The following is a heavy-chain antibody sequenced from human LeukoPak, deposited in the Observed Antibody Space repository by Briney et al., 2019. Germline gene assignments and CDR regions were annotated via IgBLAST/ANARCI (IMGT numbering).Heavy chain of an antibody. Sequence: PGGSLRLSCAASGFTFSSYAMSWVRQAPGKGLEWVSAISGSGGSTYYADSVKGRFTISRDNSKNTLYLQMNSLRTEDTAVYYCAKFSIYYDSSGDYWGQGTLVTVSS. J-gene: IGHJ4*02. CDR2: ISGSGGST. CDR1: GFTFSSYA. D-gene: IGHD3-22*01. CDR3: AKFSIYYDSSGDY. V-gene: IGHV3-23*01.